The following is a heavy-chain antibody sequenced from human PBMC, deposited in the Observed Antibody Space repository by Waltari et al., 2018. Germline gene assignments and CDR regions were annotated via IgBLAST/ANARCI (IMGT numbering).Heavy chain of an antibody. CDR2: IYYSGST. D-gene: IGHD2-15*01. J-gene: IGHJ3*02. CDR1: GGSISSGGYY. V-gene: IGHV4-31*03. Sequence: QVQLQESGPGLVKPSQTLSLTCTVSGGSISSGGYYWSWIRQHPGKGLEWIGYIYYSGSTYYNPSLKSRLTRSVDTSKNQFSLRLGSLTAADTAVYYCARYIVVVVAAKINAFDIWGQGTMVTVSS. CDR3: ARYIVVVVAAKINAFDI.